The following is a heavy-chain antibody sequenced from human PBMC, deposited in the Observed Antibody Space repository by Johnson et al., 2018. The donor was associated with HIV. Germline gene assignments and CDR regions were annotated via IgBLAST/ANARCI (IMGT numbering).Heavy chain of an antibody. V-gene: IGHV3-7*01. CDR3: ARGGGVGYCVWLFENAFEI. Sequence: VHLVESGGGLVQPGGSLRLSCAASGFTFSSYWMSWVRQAPGKGLEWVANIKQDGSEKYYVDSVKGRFTISRDNAKNSLYLQMKSLRAGDTAVYYCARGGGVGYCVWLFENAFEIWGQGTMATVSS. CDR2: IKQDGSEK. J-gene: IGHJ3*02. CDR1: GFTFSSYW. D-gene: IGHD2-15*01.